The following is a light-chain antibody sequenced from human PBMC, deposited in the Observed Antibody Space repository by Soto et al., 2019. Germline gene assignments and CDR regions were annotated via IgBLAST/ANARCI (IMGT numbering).Light chain of an antibody. V-gene: IGKV3-11*01. CDR2: DAS. CDR3: QQRSNWPSLN. CDR1: QSVSSY. Sequence: EIVLTQSPATLSLSPGERATLSCRASQSVSSYLAWYQQKPGQAPRLLIYDASNRATGIPARFSGSGSGTDFTLNISSLEPEDFAVYYCQQRSNWPSLNFGGGNKVEIK. J-gene: IGKJ4*01.